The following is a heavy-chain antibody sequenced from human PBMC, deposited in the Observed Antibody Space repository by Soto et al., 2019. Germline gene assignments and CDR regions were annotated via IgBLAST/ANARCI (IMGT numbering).Heavy chain of an antibody. J-gene: IGHJ4*02. Sequence: QLVESGGGVVQPERSLKLSCTASNFVFSVYSLQWVRQAPGKGLEWVALISYDGGNKYYADSVKGRFTISRDNSKNTLYLQMNSLRREDTAVYYCARDKDQYDFWGGTLDSWGQGTLVTVSS. V-gene: IGHV3-30-3*01. D-gene: IGHD3-3*01. CDR2: ISYDGGNK. CDR1: NFVFSVYS. CDR3: ARDKDQYDFWGGTLDS.